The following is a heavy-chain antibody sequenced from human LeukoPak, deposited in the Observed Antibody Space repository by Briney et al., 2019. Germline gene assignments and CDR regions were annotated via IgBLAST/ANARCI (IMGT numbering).Heavy chain of an antibody. Sequence: GGSLRLSCVASGFTFSNSEMVWVRQAPGQGLEWVSYITTSGSLIKHADSVKGRFTISRDNTKNSLYLPMNSLRVEDTAIYYCARDRGLRCYFDPWGQGTLVTVSS. CDR2: ITTSGSLI. CDR3: ARDRGLRCYFDP. CDR1: GFTFSNSE. V-gene: IGHV3-48*03. D-gene: IGHD4/OR15-4a*01. J-gene: IGHJ5*02.